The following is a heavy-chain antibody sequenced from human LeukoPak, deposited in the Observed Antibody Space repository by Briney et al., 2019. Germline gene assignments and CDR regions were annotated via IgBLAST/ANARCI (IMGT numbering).Heavy chain of an antibody. CDR3: ARDLPLVRGVTPDAIDP. D-gene: IGHD3-10*01. V-gene: IGHV1-18*01. CDR1: GYTFTSYG. J-gene: IGHJ5*02. Sequence: ASVKVSCKASGYTFTSYGISWVRQAPGQGLEWMGWISAYNGNINYAQKLQGRVTMTTDTSTSTAYMELRSLRSDDTAVYYCARDLPLVRGVTPDAIDPWGQGTLVTVSS. CDR2: ISAYNGNI.